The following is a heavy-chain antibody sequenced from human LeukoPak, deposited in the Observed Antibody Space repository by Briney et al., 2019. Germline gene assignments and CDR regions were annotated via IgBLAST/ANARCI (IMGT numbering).Heavy chain of an antibody. CDR2: ISYDGSNK. Sequence: PGGSLRLSCAASGSTFSSYAMHWVRQAPGKGLEWVAVISYDGSNKYYADSVKGRFTISRDNSKNTLYLQMNSLRAEDTAVYYCARDGSPSGYCTNGVCYYFDYWGQGTLVTVSS. J-gene: IGHJ4*02. CDR3: ARDGSPSGYCTNGVCYYFDY. D-gene: IGHD2-8*01. V-gene: IGHV3-30*04. CDR1: GSTFSSYA.